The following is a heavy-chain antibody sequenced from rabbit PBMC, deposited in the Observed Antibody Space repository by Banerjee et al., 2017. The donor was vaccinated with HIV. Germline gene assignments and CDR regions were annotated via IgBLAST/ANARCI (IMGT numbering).Heavy chain of an antibody. CDR3: ARDPGSSVPTRLDL. D-gene: IGHD8-1*01. J-gene: IGHJ6*01. Sequence: QEQLEESGGDLVQPEGSLTLTCTASGFSFSSSYYMCWVRQAPGKGLEWIGCIYTGSASTYYASWAKGRFTISKTSSTTVTLQMTSLTAADTATYFCARDPGSSVPTRLDLWGPGTLVTVS. V-gene: IGHV1S45*01. CDR1: GFSFSSSYY. CDR2: IYTGSAST.